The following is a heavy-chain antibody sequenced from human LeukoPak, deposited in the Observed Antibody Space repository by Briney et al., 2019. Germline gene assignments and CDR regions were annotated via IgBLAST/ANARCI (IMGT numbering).Heavy chain of an antibody. CDR2: IWYDGSNK. J-gene: IGHJ4*02. V-gene: IGHV3-33*01. Sequence: PGRSLRLSCAASGFTFSSSDMHWVRQAPGKGLEWVAVIWYDGSNKYFADSVKGRFSISRDNTKYTLYLQMDSLRAEDRAIYYCARDLGYIDYWGQGTLVTVSS. CDR1: GFTFSSSD. CDR3: ARDLGYIDY.